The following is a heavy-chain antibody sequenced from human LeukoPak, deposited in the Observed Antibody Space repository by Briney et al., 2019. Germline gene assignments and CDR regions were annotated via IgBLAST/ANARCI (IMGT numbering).Heavy chain of an antibody. Sequence: PGGSLRLSCAASGFTFSSYGMHWVRQAPGKGLEWVAFIRYDGSNKYYADSVKGRFTISRDNSKNTLYLQMNSLRAEDTAVYYCAKVHSSGWFDYWGQGTLVTVSS. CDR2: IRYDGSNK. CDR3: AKVHSSGWFDY. CDR1: GFTFSSYG. J-gene: IGHJ4*02. V-gene: IGHV3-30*02. D-gene: IGHD6-19*01.